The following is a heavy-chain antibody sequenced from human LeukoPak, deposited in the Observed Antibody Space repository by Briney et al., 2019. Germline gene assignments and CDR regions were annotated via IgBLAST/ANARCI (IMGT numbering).Heavy chain of an antibody. Sequence: GGSLRLSCAASGFTFSSCEMTWVRQVPGKGLERVSYISGSGNSIYYADSVKGRFTISRDNAKNSLYLQMNSLRAEDTAVYYCARDLHPAGFDYWGQGTLVTVSS. CDR3: ARDLHPAGFDY. V-gene: IGHV3-48*03. CDR2: ISGSGNSI. J-gene: IGHJ4*02. CDR1: GFTFSSCE.